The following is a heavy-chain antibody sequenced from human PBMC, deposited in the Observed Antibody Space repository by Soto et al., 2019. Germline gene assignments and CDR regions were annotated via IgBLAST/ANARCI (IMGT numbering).Heavy chain of an antibody. J-gene: IGHJ5*02. CDR1: GYTFTSYA. CDR2: INAGNGNT. V-gene: IGHV1-3*05. D-gene: IGHD6-13*01. Sequence: QVQLVQSGAEEKKPGASVKVSCKASGYTFTSYAMHWVRQAPGQRLEWMGWINAGNGNTKYSQKFQGRVTITRDTSASTAYMELSSLRSEDTAVYYCARGAQQLEGSWFDPWGQGTLVTVSS. CDR3: ARGAQQLEGSWFDP.